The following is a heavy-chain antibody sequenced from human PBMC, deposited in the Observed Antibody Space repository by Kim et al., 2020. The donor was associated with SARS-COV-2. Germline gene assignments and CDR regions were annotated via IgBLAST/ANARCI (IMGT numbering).Heavy chain of an antibody. D-gene: IGHD1-26*01. CDR1: GGSIISSNW. CDR3: SRAQGGAFDY. Sequence: SETLSLTCAFSGGSIISSNWWSWVRQPPGKGLEWIGEIYHSGTTNYNPSLKSRVTVSVDKSKNQFSLRLSSVTAADTAVYYCSRAQGGAFDYWGQGTLVTVSS. CDR2: IYHSGTT. J-gene: IGHJ4*02. V-gene: IGHV4-4*02.